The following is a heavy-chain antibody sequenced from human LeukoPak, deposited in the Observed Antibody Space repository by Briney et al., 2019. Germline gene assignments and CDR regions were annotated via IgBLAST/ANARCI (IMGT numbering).Heavy chain of an antibody. V-gene: IGHV1-69*04. J-gene: IGHJ4*02. Sequence: ASVKVSCKASGGTFSSYAISWVRQAPGQGLEWMGRIIPILGIANYAQKFQGRVTITADKSTSTACMELSSLRDEDTAVYYCATLRVVVTATGLDYWGQGILVTVSS. D-gene: IGHD2-21*02. CDR1: GGTFSSYA. CDR3: ATLRVVVTATGLDY. CDR2: IIPILGIA.